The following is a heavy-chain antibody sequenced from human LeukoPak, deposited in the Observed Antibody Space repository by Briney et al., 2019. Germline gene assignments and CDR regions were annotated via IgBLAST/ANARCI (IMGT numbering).Heavy chain of an antibody. CDR2: IYYSGST. D-gene: IGHD3-22*01. CDR1: GGSISSGGYH. Sequence: SSETLSLTCTVSGGSISSGGYHWSWIRQHPGKGLEGIGYIYYSGSTYYNPSLKSRVSMSVDTSKNQFSLKLSSVTAADTAVYYCASGRGPDYFATSGVDYWGQGTLVTVSS. J-gene: IGHJ4*02. CDR3: ASGRGPDYFATSGVDY. V-gene: IGHV4-31*03.